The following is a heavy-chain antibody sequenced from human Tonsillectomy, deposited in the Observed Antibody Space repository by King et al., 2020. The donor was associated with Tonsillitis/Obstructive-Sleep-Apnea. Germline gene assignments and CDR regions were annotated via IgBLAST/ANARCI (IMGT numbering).Heavy chain of an antibody. Sequence: QLVQFGVEVKKPGESLRISCKGSGYSFTSYWISWVRQMPGKGLEWMGRIDPIDSYTNYSPSFQGYVTISADKSISTAYLQWSSLKASDTAMYYCARGGILSAGAPDFWGQGTLVTVSS. D-gene: IGHD6-13*01. V-gene: IGHV5-10-1*01. CDR2: IDPIDSYT. CDR3: ARGGILSAGAPDF. J-gene: IGHJ4*02. CDR1: GYSFTSYW.